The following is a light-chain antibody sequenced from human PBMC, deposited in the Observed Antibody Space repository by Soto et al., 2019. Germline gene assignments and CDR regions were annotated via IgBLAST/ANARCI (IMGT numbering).Light chain of an antibody. J-gene: IGKJ1*01. Sequence: EIVITQSPGTLSVSPGEGATLSCRASESISVNLAWYQQKPDQAPRLLIYGASTRATGIPARFSGSGSGTEFTLTISSLQSEDFAVYYCQHYNNWPPWTFGQGTKVDIK. CDR2: GAS. CDR3: QHYNNWPPWT. CDR1: ESISVN. V-gene: IGKV3-15*01.